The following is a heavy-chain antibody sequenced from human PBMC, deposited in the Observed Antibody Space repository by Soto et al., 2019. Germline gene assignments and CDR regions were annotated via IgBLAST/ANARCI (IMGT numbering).Heavy chain of an antibody. CDR3: ARVNPGNNLYYYYGLDV. V-gene: IGHV3-30-3*01. J-gene: IGHJ6*02. CDR2: ISYNGIDE. D-gene: IGHD1-1*01. Sequence: GGSLRLSCAASGFSFSSYALYWVRQAPGKGLEWVALISYNGIDEYYADSVKGRFTISRDSSTNTLSLQMNSLRGEDTAVYYCARVNPGNNLYYYYGLDVWGQGTSVTVSS. CDR1: GFSFSSYA.